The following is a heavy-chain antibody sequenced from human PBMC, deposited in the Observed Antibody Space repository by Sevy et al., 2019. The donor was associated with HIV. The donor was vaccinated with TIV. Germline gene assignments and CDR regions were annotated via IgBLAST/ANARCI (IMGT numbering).Heavy chain of an antibody. D-gene: IGHD2-2*01. J-gene: IGHJ4*02. CDR3: TTDLEYQLERYYFNY. V-gene: IGHV3-15*01. Sequence: GGSLRLSCAASEFIFTNAWMSWVRQAPGKGLEWAGRIKSKTNGGTTDYAAPVEGRFTISRDDSKKTLYLQMNSLKTEDTAVYYCTTDLEYQLERYYFNYWGQGTLVTVSS. CDR2: IKSKTNGGTT. CDR1: EFIFTNAW.